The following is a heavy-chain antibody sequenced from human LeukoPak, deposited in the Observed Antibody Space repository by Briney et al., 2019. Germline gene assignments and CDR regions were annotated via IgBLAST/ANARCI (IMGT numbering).Heavy chain of an antibody. CDR3: VKDRRNPYRPEGPFDP. V-gene: IGHV3-21*04. J-gene: IGHJ5*02. D-gene: IGHD1-14*01. CDR2: ISSSSSYV. CDR1: GFTVSSNS. Sequence: ETLSLTCTVSGFTVSSNSMSWVRQAPGKGLEWVSSISSSSSYVYYADSVKGRFTISRDNVMNSLYLQMNSLRPEDTALYYCVKDRRNPYRPEGPFDPWGQGTLVTVSS.